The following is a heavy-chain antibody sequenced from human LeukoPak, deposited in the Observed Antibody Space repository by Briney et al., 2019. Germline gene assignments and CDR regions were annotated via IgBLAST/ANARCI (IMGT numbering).Heavy chain of an antibody. CDR3: AGTDTYYYDSSGYYGLRLGAFDI. V-gene: IGHV4-4*07. CDR2: IYTSGST. CDR1: GGSISSYY. J-gene: IGHJ3*02. D-gene: IGHD3-22*01. Sequence: ASETLSLTCTVSGGSISSYYWSWIRQPAGKGLEWIGRIYTSGSTNYNPSLKSRVTMSVDTSKNQFSLKLSSVTAADTAVSYCAGTDTYYYDSSGYYGLRLGAFDIWGQGTVVTVSS.